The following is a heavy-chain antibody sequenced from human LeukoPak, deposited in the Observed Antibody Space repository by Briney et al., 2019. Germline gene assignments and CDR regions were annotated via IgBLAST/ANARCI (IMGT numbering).Heavy chain of an antibody. CDR2: IYYSGSA. CDR1: GGSISSYY. V-gene: IGHV4-59*04. J-gene: IGHJ4*02. CDR3: ARQAWNYFDY. D-gene: IGHD1-1*01. Sequence: SETLSLTCTVSGGSISSYYWSWIRQPPGKGLEWIGTIYYSGSAYYNPSLKSRVTISVDTSKSQFSLKLSSVTAADTAVYYCARQAWNYFDYWGQGTLVTVSS.